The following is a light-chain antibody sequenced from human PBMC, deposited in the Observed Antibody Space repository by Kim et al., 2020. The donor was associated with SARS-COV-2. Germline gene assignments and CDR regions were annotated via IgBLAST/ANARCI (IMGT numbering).Light chain of an antibody. CDR3: QQYNNWPPFT. J-gene: IGKJ3*01. CDR2: GAS. CDR1: QSVSSN. V-gene: IGKV3-15*01. Sequence: SPGERATLTGRASQSVSSNLAWYQQKPGQAPRLLIYGASTRATGIPARFSGSGSGTEFTLTISSLQSEDCAVYYCQQYNNWPPFTFGPGTKVDIK.